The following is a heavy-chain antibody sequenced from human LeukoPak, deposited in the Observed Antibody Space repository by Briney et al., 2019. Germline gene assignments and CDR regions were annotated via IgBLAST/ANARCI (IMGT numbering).Heavy chain of an antibody. J-gene: IGHJ6*03. V-gene: IGHV3-30*02. CDR1: GFTFSTYG. D-gene: IGHD6-13*01. CDR2: IRYDGSYK. Sequence: GGSLRLSCAASGFTFSTYGMHWVRQAPGKGLEWVAFIRYDGSYKYYADSVKGRFTISRDNSKNTLYLQMNSLRAEDTAVYYCARASGPSSSWSHYYYYYMDVWGKGTTVTVSS. CDR3: ARASGPSSSWSHYYYYYMDV.